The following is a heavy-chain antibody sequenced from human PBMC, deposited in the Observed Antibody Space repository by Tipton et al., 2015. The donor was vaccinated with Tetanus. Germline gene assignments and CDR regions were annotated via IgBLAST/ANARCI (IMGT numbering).Heavy chain of an antibody. D-gene: IGHD5-24*01. V-gene: IGHV3-33*07. CDR1: GFTFKHHG. J-gene: IGHJ3*01. Sequence: SLRLSCEASGFTFKHHGMYWVRQAPGKGLERVANIWYDGSNQDYGHSVRGRFTISRDNSKNTLFLQMNSLRAEDTAVYYCARRTNSGHVYNPLDLWGQGTMVIVS. CDR3: ARRTNSGHVYNPLDL. CDR2: IWYDGSNQ.